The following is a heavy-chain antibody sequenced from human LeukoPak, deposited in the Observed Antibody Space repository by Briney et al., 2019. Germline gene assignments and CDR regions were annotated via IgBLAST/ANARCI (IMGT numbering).Heavy chain of an antibody. Sequence: SETLSLTCTVSGASISGYFWSWIRQPPGKGREWIGYIYHSGSTYYNPSLKSRATISVDRSKNQFSLKLSSVTAADTAVYYCARGLVEMATRYFDLWGRGTQVTVSS. J-gene: IGHJ2*01. D-gene: IGHD5-24*01. CDR1: GASISGYF. CDR2: IYHSGST. CDR3: ARGLVEMATRYFDL. V-gene: IGHV4-59*12.